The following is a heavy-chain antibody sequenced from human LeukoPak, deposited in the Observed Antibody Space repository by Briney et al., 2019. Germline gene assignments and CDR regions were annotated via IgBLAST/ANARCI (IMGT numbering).Heavy chain of an antibody. V-gene: IGHV3-23*01. D-gene: IGHD6-13*01. J-gene: IGHJ4*02. CDR2: ISGSGGRT. Sequence: GGSLRLSCAASGFTFNNYAMSWVRQAPGKGREWVSTISGSGGRTYYADSVKGRFTISRDNSKNTLYLQMNSLRAEDTAIYYCAKDFEGYSSSWYYFDYWGQGTLVTVSS. CDR3: AKDFEGYSSSWYYFDY. CDR1: GFTFNNYA.